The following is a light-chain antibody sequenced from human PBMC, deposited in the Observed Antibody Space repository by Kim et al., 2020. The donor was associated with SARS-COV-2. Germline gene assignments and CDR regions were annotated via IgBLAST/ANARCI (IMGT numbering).Light chain of an antibody. J-gene: IGKJ3*01. V-gene: IGKV3-11*01. CDR1: QNVSSY. CDR3: QQRGNVSLT. CDR2: DAS. Sequence: EIVLTQSPAIMSLSPGERATLSCRASQNVSSYLAWYQQRPGQAPRLLIYDASDRQFGIPARFSGSGSGTDFTLTISSLEPEDFAVYFCQQRGNVSLTFGPGTKVDIK.